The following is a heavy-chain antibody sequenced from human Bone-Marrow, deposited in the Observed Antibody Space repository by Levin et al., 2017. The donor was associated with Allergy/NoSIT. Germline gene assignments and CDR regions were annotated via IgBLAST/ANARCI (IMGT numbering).Heavy chain of an antibody. Sequence: GGSLRLSCVASGFTFNNHFLYWVRQAPGKGLEWLATISHDGNNRYYSDSVKGRITISRDNSKNTLSLRMNYMRNEDTAVYFCVRDIGWYLSGFDYWGQGTLVSVSS. CDR3: VRDIGWYLSGFDY. CDR1: GFTFNNHF. V-gene: IGHV3-30-3*01. CDR2: ISHDGNNR. D-gene: IGHD6-19*01. J-gene: IGHJ4*02.